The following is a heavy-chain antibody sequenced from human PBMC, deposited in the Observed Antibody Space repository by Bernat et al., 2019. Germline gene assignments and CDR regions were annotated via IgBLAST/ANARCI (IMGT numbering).Heavy chain of an antibody. J-gene: IGHJ4*02. CDR1: GYIFVTYL. CDR2: ISTYQGNT. Sequence: QVQLVQSGPVMKKPGASVKVSCKASGYIFVTYLISWVRQAPVEGLEWMGWISTYQGNTRFAQKFQGRVTLTTDSSTSTVYMELRTLRPNDPAFYYCARGSNEYWNYHHWGQGTLVTVSS. V-gene: IGHV1-18*01. CDR3: ARGSNEYWNYHH. D-gene: IGHD1-7*01.